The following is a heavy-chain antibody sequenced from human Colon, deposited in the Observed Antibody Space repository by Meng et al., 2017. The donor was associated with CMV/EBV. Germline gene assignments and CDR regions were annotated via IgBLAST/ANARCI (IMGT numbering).Heavy chain of an antibody. CDR3: ARGTSIAALSTHKYGMDV. D-gene: IGHD6-6*01. V-gene: IGHV1-69*05. CDR1: LCTFNSYA. CDR2: IIPIFGTA. Sequence: SVPVSYQASLCTFNSYAISWVRQAPGQRLEWMGVIIPIFGTANYAQKFQRRVTITTDESTSTAYMELSSLRSEDTAVYYCARGTSIAALSTHKYGMDVWGQGTTVTVSS. J-gene: IGHJ6*02.